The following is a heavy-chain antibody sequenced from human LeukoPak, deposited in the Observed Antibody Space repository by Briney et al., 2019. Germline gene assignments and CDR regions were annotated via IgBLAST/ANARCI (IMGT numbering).Heavy chain of an antibody. D-gene: IGHD5-18*01. CDR1: GGSISSYY. CDR2: IYYSGST. Sequence: SETLSLTCTVSGGSISSYYWSWIRQPPGKGLEWIGYIYYSGSTNYNPSLKSRVTISVDTSKNQFSLKLSSVTAADTAVYYCARYVDTAMVSLAFDYWGQGTLVTVSS. V-gene: IGHV4-59*01. J-gene: IGHJ4*02. CDR3: ARYVDTAMVSLAFDY.